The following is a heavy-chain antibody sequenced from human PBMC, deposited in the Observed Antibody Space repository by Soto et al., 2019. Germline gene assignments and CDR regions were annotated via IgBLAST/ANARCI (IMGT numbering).Heavy chain of an antibody. CDR3: ARADEDSRGRY. CDR1: GFTFSSYA. D-gene: IGHD2-15*01. Sequence: GGSLRLSCAASGFTFSSYAMHWVRQAPGKGLEWVAVISYDGSNKYYADSVKGRFTISRDNSKNTLYLQMNSLRAEDTAVYYCARADEDSRGRYWGQGTLVTVSS. CDR2: ISYDGSNK. J-gene: IGHJ4*02. V-gene: IGHV3-30-3*01.